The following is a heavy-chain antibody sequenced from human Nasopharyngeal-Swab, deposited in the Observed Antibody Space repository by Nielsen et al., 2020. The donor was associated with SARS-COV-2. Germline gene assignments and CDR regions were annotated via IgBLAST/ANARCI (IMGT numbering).Heavy chain of an antibody. J-gene: IGHJ4*02. CDR3: ARPRIDY. CDR2: IKQDGSEK. V-gene: IGHV3-7*01. CDR1: GFTFSYYW. Sequence: GESLKISCAASGFTFSYYWMSWVRQAPGKGLEWVANIKQDGSEKYYVDSVKGRFTISRDNAKNSVYLQMNSLRAEDTAVYYCARPRIDYWGQGTLVTVSS.